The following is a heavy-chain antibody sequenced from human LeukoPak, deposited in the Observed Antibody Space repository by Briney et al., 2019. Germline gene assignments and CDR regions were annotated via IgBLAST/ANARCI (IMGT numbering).Heavy chain of an antibody. CDR2: INPSGGST. Sequence: ASVKVSCKASGYTFTSYYMHWVRQAPGQGLEWMGIINPSGGSTSYAQKFQGRVTMTRDTSTSTVYMELGSLRSEDTAVYYCARPVWGYGDFKSGYFDYWGQGTLVTVSS. J-gene: IGHJ4*02. CDR3: ARPVWGYGDFKSGYFDY. D-gene: IGHD4-17*01. CDR1: GYTFTSYY. V-gene: IGHV1-46*01.